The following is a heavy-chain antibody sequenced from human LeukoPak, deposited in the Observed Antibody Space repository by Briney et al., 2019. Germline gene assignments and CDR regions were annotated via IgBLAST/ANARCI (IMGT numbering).Heavy chain of an antibody. J-gene: IGHJ6*02. Sequence: PGRSLRLSCAASGFTFSSYAMHWVRQAPGKGLEWVAVISYDGSNKYYADSVKGRFTISRDNSKNTLYLQMNSLRAEDTAVYYCARGSQQWLVYYYYGMDVWGQGTTVTVS. CDR3: ARGSQQWLVYYYYGMDV. CDR1: GFTFSSYA. D-gene: IGHD6-19*01. V-gene: IGHV3-30-3*01. CDR2: ISYDGSNK.